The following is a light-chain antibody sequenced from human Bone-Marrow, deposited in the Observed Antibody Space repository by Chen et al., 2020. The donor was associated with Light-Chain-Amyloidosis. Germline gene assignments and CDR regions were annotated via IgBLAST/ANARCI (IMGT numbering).Light chain of an antibody. CDR2: AAS. V-gene: IGKV3-20*01. J-gene: IGKJ4*01. Sequence: EIVLTQSPGPLSFSPGERATLSCRASQTITSSYLAWYQQKPGQAPRLLIYAASDRASGIPDRFSGRGSGTDFTLTISRLEPEDFAVYYCQQYGSSPLTFGGGTRVEFK. CDR1: QTITSSY. CDR3: QQYGSSPLT.